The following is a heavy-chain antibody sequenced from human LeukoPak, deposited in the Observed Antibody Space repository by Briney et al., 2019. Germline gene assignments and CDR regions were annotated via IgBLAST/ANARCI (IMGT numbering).Heavy chain of an antibody. Sequence: GGSLRLSCAASGFTFSRYWMHWVRQAPGKGLMWVSRISPDGSTTLYADSVKGRFTISRDNAKNTLYLQMNSLGAEDTAVYYCARDNGMTSGWYAGRIDYYYGIDVWGQGTTVTVSS. CDR1: GFTFSRYW. J-gene: IGHJ6*02. D-gene: IGHD6-19*01. CDR3: ARDNGMTSGWYAGRIDYYYGIDV. V-gene: IGHV3-74*03. CDR2: ISPDGSTT.